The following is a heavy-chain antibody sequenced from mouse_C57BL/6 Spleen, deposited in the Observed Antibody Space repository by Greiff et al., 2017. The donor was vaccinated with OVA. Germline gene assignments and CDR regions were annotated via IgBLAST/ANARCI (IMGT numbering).Heavy chain of an antibody. J-gene: IGHJ1*03. D-gene: IGHD1-1*01. V-gene: IGHV1-52*01. CDR2: IDPSDSET. Sequence: QVQLQQPGAELVRPGSSVKLSCKASGYTFTSYWMHWVKQRPIQGLEWIGNIDPSDSETHYNQKFKDKATLTVDKSSSTAYMQLSSLTSEDSAVYYCARTSPTVVAHWYFDVWGTGTTVTVSS. CDR3: ARTSPTVVAHWYFDV. CDR1: GYTFTSYW.